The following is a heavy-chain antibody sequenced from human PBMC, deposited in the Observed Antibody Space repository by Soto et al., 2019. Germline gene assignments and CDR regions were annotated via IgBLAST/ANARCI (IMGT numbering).Heavy chain of an antibody. V-gene: IGHV3-7*01. CDR2: IKQDGSEK. J-gene: IGHJ6*02. Sequence: EVQLVESGGGLVQPGGSLRLSCAASGFTFSSYWMSWVRQAPGKGLEWVANIKQDGSEKYYVDSVKGRFTISRDNAKNSLCLQMNSLGAEDTAVYYCARDRYSYYDFWSGSLPYYYFGMDVWGQGTTVTVSS. CDR3: ARDRYSYYDFWSGSLPYYYFGMDV. CDR1: GFTFSSYW. D-gene: IGHD3-3*01.